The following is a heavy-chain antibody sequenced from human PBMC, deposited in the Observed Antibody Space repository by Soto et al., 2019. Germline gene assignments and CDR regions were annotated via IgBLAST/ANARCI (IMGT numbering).Heavy chain of an antibody. CDR2: VYDSGSITT. CDR1: GGSVRNYH. Sequence: SETLSLTCAVSGGSVRNYHWSWIRQSPGKGLEWLGYVYDSGSITTSYNPSVKSRVTMAVDPSKNEGSLKLTSVTAADTAVYYCARRWQQLSWFDVWGQGTLVTVS. CDR3: ARRWQQLSWFDV. V-gene: IGHV4-59*02. J-gene: IGHJ5*02.